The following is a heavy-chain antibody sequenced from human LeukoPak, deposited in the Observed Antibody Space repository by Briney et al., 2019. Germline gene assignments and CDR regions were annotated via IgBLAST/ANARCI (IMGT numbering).Heavy chain of an antibody. Sequence: PGGSLRLSCAASGFTFSTYSMNWVRQAPGKGLEWVSSISTTSRYIYYADSVKGRFTISRDNAKDSLYLQMNSLRAEDTAVYYCERYSSGYWGQGTLVTVSS. CDR2: ISTTSRYI. CDR3: ERYSSGY. V-gene: IGHV3-21*01. CDR1: GFTFSTYS. D-gene: IGHD6-19*01. J-gene: IGHJ4*02.